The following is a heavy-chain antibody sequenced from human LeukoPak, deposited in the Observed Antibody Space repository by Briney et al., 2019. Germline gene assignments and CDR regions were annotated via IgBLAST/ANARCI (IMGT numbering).Heavy chain of an antibody. Sequence: GGSLRLSCAASGFTVSSNEMSWVRQAPGKGLEWVSGISWNSGSIGYADSVKGRFTISRDNAKNSLYLQMNSLRAEDTALYYCAKDHGMYYYDSSGFDYWGQGTLVTVSS. CDR2: ISWNSGSI. V-gene: IGHV3-9*01. CDR3: AKDHGMYYYDSSGFDY. D-gene: IGHD3-22*01. CDR1: GFTVSSNE. J-gene: IGHJ4*02.